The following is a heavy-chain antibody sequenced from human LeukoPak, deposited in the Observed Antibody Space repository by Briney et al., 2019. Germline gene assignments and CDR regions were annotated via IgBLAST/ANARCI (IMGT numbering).Heavy chain of an antibody. CDR3: ARLLRNIAAAVYYFDY. D-gene: IGHD6-13*01. J-gene: IGHJ4*02. Sequence: GESLKISCKGSGYNFTNYWIGWVRQMPGKGLEWMGIIYPGDSETRYSPSFQGQVTISADKSISTAYLQWSSLKASDTAMYYCARLLRNIAAAVYYFDYWGQGTLVTVSS. CDR1: GYNFTNYW. CDR2: IYPGDSET. V-gene: IGHV5-51*01.